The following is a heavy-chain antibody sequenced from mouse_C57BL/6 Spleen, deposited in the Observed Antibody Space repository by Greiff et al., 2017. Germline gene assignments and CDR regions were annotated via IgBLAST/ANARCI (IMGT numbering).Heavy chain of an antibody. Sequence: QVQLKESGAELVRPGASVKLSCKASGYTFTDYYINWVKQRPGQGLEWIARIYPGSGNTYYNEKFKGKATLTAEKSSSTAYMQLSSLTSEDSAVYFCARGLLYAMDYWGQGTSVTVSS. D-gene: IGHD2-13*01. CDR2: IYPGSGNT. V-gene: IGHV1-76*01. J-gene: IGHJ4*01. CDR3: ARGLLYAMDY. CDR1: GYTFTDYY.